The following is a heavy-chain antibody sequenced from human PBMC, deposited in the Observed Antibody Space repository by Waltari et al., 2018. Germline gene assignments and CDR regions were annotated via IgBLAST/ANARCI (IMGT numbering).Heavy chain of an antibody. J-gene: IGHJ4*02. CDR1: GGTFSSYA. V-gene: IGHV1-69*01. Sequence: QVQLVQSGAEVKKPGSSVKVPCKASGGTFSSYAIRWVRQAPGQGLEWMGGIIPIFGTANYAQKFQGRVTITADESTSTAYMGLSSQRTAETAVDYCAGMSLLYCSSTSCPFDYWGQGTLVTVSS. CDR2: IIPIFGTA. CDR3: AGMSLLYCSSTSCPFDY. D-gene: IGHD2-2*01.